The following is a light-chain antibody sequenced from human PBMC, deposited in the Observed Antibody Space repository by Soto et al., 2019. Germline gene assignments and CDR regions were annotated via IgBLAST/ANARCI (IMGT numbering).Light chain of an antibody. J-gene: IGLJ2*01. V-gene: IGLV2-11*01. CDR3: CSYAGSYTPLV. Sequence: QSALTQPRSVSGSPGQSVTICCSGTSSDVGGYNYVSWYQQHPGKAPKLMIYDVSKRPSGVPDRFSGSKSGNTASLTISGLQAEDEADYYCCSYAGSYTPLVFGGGTKLTVL. CDR2: DVS. CDR1: SSDVGGYNY.